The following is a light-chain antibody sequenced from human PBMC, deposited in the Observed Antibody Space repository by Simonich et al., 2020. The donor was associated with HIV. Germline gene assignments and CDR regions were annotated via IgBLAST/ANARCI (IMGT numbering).Light chain of an antibody. CDR3: MQGTLWWT. Sequence: DIVLTQTPLSLSVTPGQPASISCKSSQSLVHSDGNTYLNWYHQRPGQSPRRLIYKVSNRDSGVPDRFSGSGSDTDFTLKISRVEAEDVGIYYCMQGTLWWTFGQGTKVEIK. J-gene: IGKJ1*01. CDR2: KVS. V-gene: IGKV2-30*02. CDR1: QSLVHSDGNTY.